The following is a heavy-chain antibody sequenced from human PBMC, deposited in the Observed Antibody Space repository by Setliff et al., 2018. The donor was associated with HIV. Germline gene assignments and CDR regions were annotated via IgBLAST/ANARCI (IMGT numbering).Heavy chain of an antibody. CDR2: IYYSGST. J-gene: IGHJ4*02. Sequence: SETLSLTCTVSDASISSHYWSWIRQPPGKGLEWIAYIYYSGSTSYNPSLKSRVTVSIDTSKNQFSLKLNSVTAADTAVYYCARLDYGSGSYPYLFDYWGQGTLVTVSS. D-gene: IGHD3-10*01. V-gene: IGHV4-59*11. CDR1: DASISSHY. CDR3: ARLDYGSGSYPYLFDY.